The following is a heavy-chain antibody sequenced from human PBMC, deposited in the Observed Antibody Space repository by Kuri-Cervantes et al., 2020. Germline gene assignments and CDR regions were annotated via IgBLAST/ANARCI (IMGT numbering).Heavy chain of an antibody. CDR3: ARGLNWFDP. Sequence: GESLKISCAASGFTFSSYDMHWVRQVTGKGLEWVSAIATTGDTYYSGSVKGRFTISRENAKSSMYLQMNSLRAGDTAIYYCARGLNWFDPWGQGTLVTVSS. CDR1: GFTFSSYD. J-gene: IGHJ5*02. V-gene: IGHV3-13*01. D-gene: IGHD2-21*02. CDR2: IATTGDT.